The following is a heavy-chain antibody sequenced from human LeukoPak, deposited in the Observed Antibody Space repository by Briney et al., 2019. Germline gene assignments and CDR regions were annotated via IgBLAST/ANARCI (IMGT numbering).Heavy chain of an antibody. CDR3: GKTDIYFNPIDY. CDR1: GVSISSSEW. J-gene: IGHJ4*02. D-gene: IGHD3-9*01. CDR2: IHRAGRT. Sequence: SGTLSLTCAVSGVSISSSEWWVWVRQPPGQGLEWIGEIHRAGRTRYNPSLKSRATISMDYSKNQFSLKLTSVTAADTAIYYCGKTDIYFNPIDYWGPGSLVTVSS. V-gene: IGHV4-4*02.